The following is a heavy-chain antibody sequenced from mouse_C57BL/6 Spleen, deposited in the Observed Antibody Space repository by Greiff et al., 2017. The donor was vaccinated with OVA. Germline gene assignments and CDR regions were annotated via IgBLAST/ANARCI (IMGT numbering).Heavy chain of an antibody. D-gene: IGHD1-1*01. CDR1: GYTFTSYW. J-gene: IGHJ4*01. V-gene: IGHV1-64*01. CDR2: IHPNSGST. CDR3: ASGDYYGSMYYAMDY. Sequence: QVQLQQSGAELVKPGASVKLSCKASGYTFTSYWMHWVKQRPGQGLEWIGMIHPNSGSTNYNEKFKSKATLTVYKSSSTAYMQLSSLTSEDSAVYYCASGDYYGSMYYAMDYWGQGTSVTVSS.